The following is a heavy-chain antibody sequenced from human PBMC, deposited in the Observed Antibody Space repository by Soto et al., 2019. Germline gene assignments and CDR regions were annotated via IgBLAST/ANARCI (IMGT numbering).Heavy chain of an antibody. CDR3: TRHSLPEGWGASFDY. CDR2: IRSKANSYAT. CDR1: GFTFSGSA. D-gene: IGHD1-26*01. V-gene: IGHV3-73*02. Sequence: EVQLVESGGGLVQPGGSLKLSCAASGFTFSGSAMHWVRQASGKGLEWVGRIRSKANSYATAYAASVKGRFTISRDDSKNTAYLQMNSLKTEDTAVYYCTRHSLPEGWGASFDYWGQGTLVTVSS. J-gene: IGHJ4*02.